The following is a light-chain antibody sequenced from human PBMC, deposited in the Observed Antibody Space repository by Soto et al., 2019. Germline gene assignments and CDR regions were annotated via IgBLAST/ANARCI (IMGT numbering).Light chain of an antibody. CDR2: KAS. Sequence: DIQMTQSPSTLSASVVDRVTITCRASQSMSSRLTWYQQKPGKAPNLLIYKASSLESGVPSRFSGSGSGTEFTLTISSLQPDDFATYYCQPYNSYPLTFGGGTKVEIK. CDR3: QPYNSYPLT. J-gene: IGKJ4*01. V-gene: IGKV1-5*03. CDR1: QSMSSR.